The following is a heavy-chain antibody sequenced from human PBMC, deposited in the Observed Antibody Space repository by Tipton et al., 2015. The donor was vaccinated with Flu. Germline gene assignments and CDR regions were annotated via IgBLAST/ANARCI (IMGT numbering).Heavy chain of an antibody. D-gene: IGHD3-16*01. J-gene: IGHJ4*02. V-gene: IGHV4-34*01. Sequence: TLSLTCAVYGGSFSGYYWSWIRQPPGKVLEWIGEIDDSGSTNYNPSLKSRVTISVDTSKNQFSLKLSSVTAADTAVYYCARGRVRGGLWGQGTLVTVSS. CDR2: IDDSGST. CDR3: ARGRVRGGL. CDR1: GGSFSGYY.